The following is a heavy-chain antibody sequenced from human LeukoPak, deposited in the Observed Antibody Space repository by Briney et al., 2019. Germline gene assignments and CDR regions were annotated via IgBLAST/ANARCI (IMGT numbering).Heavy chain of an antibody. CDR2: IYFSGST. CDR1: GGSISSYY. J-gene: IGHJ3*02. V-gene: IGHV4-59*01. Sequence: SETLSLACTVSGGSISSYYWSWIRQPPGKGLEWIGYIYFSGSTNYNPSLKSRVTISLDTSKNQFSLYLSSVTAADTAVYYCARGGGYSPRPLNAFDMWGQGTVVTVSS. CDR3: ARGGGYSPRPLNAFDM. D-gene: IGHD3-16*01.